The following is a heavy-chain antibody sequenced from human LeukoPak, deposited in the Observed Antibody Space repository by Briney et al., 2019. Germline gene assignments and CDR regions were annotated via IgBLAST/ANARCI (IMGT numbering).Heavy chain of an antibody. J-gene: IGHJ4*02. D-gene: IGHD2-2*01. CDR3: AICSSTWSGDRPDS. CDR2: ILPIFRMT. CDR1: GGTFRNYP. V-gene: IGHV1-69*13. Sequence: ASVKVSCKASGGTFRNYPISWVRQAPGQGLDWMGGILPIFRMTNYAEKFQGRVTITAEESTTTAYLELNSLRSEDTAVYYCAICSSTWSGDRPDSWGQGSLVTVSS.